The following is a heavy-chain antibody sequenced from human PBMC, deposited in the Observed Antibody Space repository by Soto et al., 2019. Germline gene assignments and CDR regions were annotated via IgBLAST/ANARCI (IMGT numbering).Heavy chain of an antibody. CDR2: IYSGGGT. J-gene: IGHJ4*02. CDR3: AMGRSKSPYYFDY. CDR1: GFTFSTHD. Sequence: GGSLRLSCAASGFTFSTHDMSWVRQAPGKGLEWVSIIYSGGGTYYADSVKGRFTISRDNSKNTLYLQMNSLRAEDTAVYYCAMGRSKSPYYFDYWGQGTLVTVSS. V-gene: IGHV3-53*01.